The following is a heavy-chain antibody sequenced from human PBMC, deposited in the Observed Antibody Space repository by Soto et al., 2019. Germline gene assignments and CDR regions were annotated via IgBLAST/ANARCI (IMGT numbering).Heavy chain of an antibody. Sequence: EVQLVESGGGLIQPGGSLRLSCAVSGFTVSNNYMSWVRQAPGKGLEGVSVIYSGGYTAYGDSVKGRFTISRDNSKNTLNLQRKSRRTDGTAVFYGAAARGGGGYWGQGTLVTVSS. CDR3: AAARGGGGY. CDR2: IYSGGYT. V-gene: IGHV3-53*01. CDR1: GFTVSNNY. J-gene: IGHJ4*02. D-gene: IGHD3-10*01.